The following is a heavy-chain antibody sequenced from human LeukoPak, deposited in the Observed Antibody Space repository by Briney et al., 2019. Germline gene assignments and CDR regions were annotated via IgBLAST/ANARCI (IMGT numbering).Heavy chain of an antibody. V-gene: IGHV1-8*01. CDR3: ARGERFLEWLLSSGMDV. CDR1: GYTFTSYD. Sequence: ASVKVSCKASGYTFTSYDISWVRQATGQGLEWMGWMNPNSGNTGYAQKFQGRVTMTRNTSISTAYMELSSLRSEDTAVYYCARGERFLEWLLSSGMDVWGQGTTVTVPS. D-gene: IGHD3-3*01. CDR2: MNPNSGNT. J-gene: IGHJ6*02.